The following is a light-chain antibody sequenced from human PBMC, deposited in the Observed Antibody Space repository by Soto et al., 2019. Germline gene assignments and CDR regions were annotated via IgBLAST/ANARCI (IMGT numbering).Light chain of an antibody. V-gene: IGKV3-20*01. J-gene: IGKJ1*01. CDR3: QQYGSSPRT. CDR2: GAS. CDR1: QSVSSSY. Sequence: EIVLTQSPGTLSLSPGERATLSCRAIQSVSSSYLAWYQQKPGQAPRLLIYGASSRATGIPDRFGGSGSGTDFTLTISRLEPEDFAVYYCQQYGSSPRTFGQGTKVDIK.